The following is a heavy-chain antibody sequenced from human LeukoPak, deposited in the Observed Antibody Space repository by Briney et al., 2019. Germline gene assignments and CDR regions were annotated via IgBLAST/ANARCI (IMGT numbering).Heavy chain of an antibody. D-gene: IGHD3-10*01. Sequence: SETLSLTCTVSGGSISSSSYYWGWIRQPPGKGLEWIGSTYYSGSTYYNPSLKSRVTISVDTSKNQFSLKLSSVTAADTAVYYCARPAMVRGDDGQLWDYWGQGTLVTVSS. V-gene: IGHV4-39*01. J-gene: IGHJ4*02. CDR3: ARPAMVRGDDGQLWDY. CDR1: GGSISSSSYY. CDR2: TYYSGST.